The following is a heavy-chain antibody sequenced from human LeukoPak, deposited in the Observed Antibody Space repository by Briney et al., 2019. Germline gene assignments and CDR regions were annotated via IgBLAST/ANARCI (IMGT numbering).Heavy chain of an antibody. CDR3: AKDIGRSGYYYYMDV. Sequence: PGGSLRLSCAVSGFTFTNYWMTWVRQAPGKGLEWVASIKQDGSEKYYVDSVKGRFTISRDNAKNSLYLQMNSLRAEDMALYYCAKDIGRSGYYYYMDVWGKGTTVTVSS. V-gene: IGHV3-7*03. J-gene: IGHJ6*03. D-gene: IGHD3-16*02. CDR1: GFTFTNYW. CDR2: IKQDGSEK.